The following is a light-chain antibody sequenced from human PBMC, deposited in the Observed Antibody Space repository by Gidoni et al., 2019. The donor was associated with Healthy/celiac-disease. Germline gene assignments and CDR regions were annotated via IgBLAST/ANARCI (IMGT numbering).Light chain of an antibody. J-gene: IGKJ4*01. Sequence: DIQMTQSPSSLSASVGDRVTITCRASQGISNYLAWYQQKPGKVPKLLIYDASTLPSGVPSRFSGSGSGTDFTLTISSLQPEDVAAYYCQKYNNGRLTFXGXTKVEIK. CDR1: QGISNY. CDR3: QKYNNGRLT. CDR2: DAS. V-gene: IGKV1-27*01.